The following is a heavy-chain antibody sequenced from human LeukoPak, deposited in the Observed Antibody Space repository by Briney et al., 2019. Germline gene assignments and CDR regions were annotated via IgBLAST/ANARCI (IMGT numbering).Heavy chain of an antibody. V-gene: IGHV4-61*02. CDR3: ARVGPLVPAAMPGVSYYYYYMDV. CDR2: IYTSGST. D-gene: IGHD2-2*01. J-gene: IGHJ6*03. CDR1: GGSISSGSYY. Sequence: SETLSLTCTVSGGSISSGSYYWSWIRQPAGKGLEWIGRIYTSGSTNYNPSLKSRVTISVDTSKNQFSLKLSSVTAADTAVYYCARVGPLVPAAMPGVSYYYYYMDVWGKGTTVTISS.